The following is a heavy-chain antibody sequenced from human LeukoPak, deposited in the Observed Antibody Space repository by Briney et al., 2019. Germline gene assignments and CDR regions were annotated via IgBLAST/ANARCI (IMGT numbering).Heavy chain of an antibody. Sequence: PGGSLRLSCAASGFTFSDYYMSWIRQAPGKGLEWVSYISSSGSTIYYADSVKGRFTISRDNAKNSLYLQMNSLRAEDTAVYYCARAQAPYYDILTGYFGLDVFDYWGQGTLVTVSS. CDR1: GFTFSDYY. J-gene: IGHJ4*02. CDR2: ISSSGSTI. V-gene: IGHV3-11*04. D-gene: IGHD3-9*01. CDR3: ARAQAPYYDILTGYFGLDVFDY.